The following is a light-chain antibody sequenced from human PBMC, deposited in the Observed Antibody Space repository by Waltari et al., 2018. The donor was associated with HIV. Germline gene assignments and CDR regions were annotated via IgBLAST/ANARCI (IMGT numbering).Light chain of an antibody. CDR3: QQYNSTPFT. Sequence: TRATEIPARFRGSGSGTDFNLTITSLQSEDFAVYYCQQYNSTPFTFGPGTKVDIQ. V-gene: IGKV3-15*01. J-gene: IGKJ3*01.